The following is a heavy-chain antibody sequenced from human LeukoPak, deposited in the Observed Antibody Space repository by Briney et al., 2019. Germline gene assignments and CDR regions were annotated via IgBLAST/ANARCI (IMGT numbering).Heavy chain of an antibody. Sequence: GGSLRLSCAASGFTFSDYYMSWIRQAPGKGLEWVSYISSSGSTIYYADSVKGRFTISRDNAKNSLYLQMNSLRAEDTAVYYCARVRLRFLEWLLPGHFDYWGQGTLVTVSS. D-gene: IGHD3-3*01. V-gene: IGHV3-11*04. CDR2: ISSSGSTI. CDR1: GFTFSDYY. J-gene: IGHJ4*02. CDR3: ARVRLRFLEWLLPGHFDY.